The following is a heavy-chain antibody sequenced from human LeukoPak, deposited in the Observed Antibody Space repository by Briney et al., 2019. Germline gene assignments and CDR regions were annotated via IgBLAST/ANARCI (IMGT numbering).Heavy chain of an antibody. Sequence: GGSLRLSCAASGFTFSNYNMNWVRRAPGKGLEWVSSISTSSSYIYYADSVRGRFTISRDNAKKSLYLQMNSLRAEDTAVYSCARGADGVSSNSRGWFDPWGQGTLVTVSS. CDR1: GFTFSNYN. V-gene: IGHV3-21*01. D-gene: IGHD2-15*01. CDR2: ISTSSSYI. CDR3: ARGADGVSSNSRGWFDP. J-gene: IGHJ5*02.